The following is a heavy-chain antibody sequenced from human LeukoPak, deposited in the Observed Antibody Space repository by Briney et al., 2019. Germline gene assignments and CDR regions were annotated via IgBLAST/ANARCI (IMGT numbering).Heavy chain of an antibody. D-gene: IGHD3-22*01. Sequence: PSETLSFTCTVSGGSISSGSYYWSWIRQPAGKGLEWIGRIYTSGSTNYNPSLKSRVTISVDTSKNQFSLKLSSVTAADTAVYYCARGRNSRGYQFMGFDSWGQGTLVTVSS. CDR1: GGSISSGSYY. V-gene: IGHV4-61*02. CDR3: ARGRNSRGYQFMGFDS. J-gene: IGHJ4*02. CDR2: IYTSGST.